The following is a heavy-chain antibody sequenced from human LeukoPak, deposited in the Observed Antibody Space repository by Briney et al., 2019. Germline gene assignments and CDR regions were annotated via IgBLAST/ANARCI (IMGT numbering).Heavy chain of an antibody. D-gene: IGHD6-13*01. CDR3: AKDLLAAAGNNWFDP. CDR1: GFSISNSA. V-gene: IGHV3-23*01. J-gene: IGHJ5*02. CDR2: ISGSGGST. Sequence: GGSLRLSCAASGFSISNSAMSWVRQAPGKGLEWVSAISGSGGSTYYADSVKGRFTISRDNSKNTLYLQMNSLRAEDTAVYYCAKDLLAAAGNNWFDPWGQGTLVTVSS.